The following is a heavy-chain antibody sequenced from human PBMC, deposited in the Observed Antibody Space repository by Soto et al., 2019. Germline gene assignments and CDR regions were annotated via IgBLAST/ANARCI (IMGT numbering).Heavy chain of an antibody. CDR1: GYTFTGYY. Sequence: ASVKVSCKASGYTFTGYYMHWVRQAPGQGLEWMGWINPDSGGTNYAQKFQGRVTMTRDTSISTTYMELSRLRSDDTAVYYCARSTSSSSPTFDYWGQGTLVTVSS. V-gene: IGHV1-2*02. J-gene: IGHJ4*02. CDR3: ARSTSSSSPTFDY. CDR2: INPDSGGT. D-gene: IGHD6-6*01.